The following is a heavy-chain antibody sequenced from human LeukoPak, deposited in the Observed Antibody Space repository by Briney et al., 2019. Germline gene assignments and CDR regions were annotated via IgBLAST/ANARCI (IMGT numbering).Heavy chain of an antibody. V-gene: IGHV4-39*07. D-gene: IGHD1-14*01. CDR1: GGSISSSSYY. CDR3: ARDTFTQGQLRTRDYYMDV. J-gene: IGHJ6*03. CDR2: IYYSGST. Sequence: PSETLSLTCTVSGGSISSSSYYWGWIRQPPGKGLEWIGSIYYSGSTYYNPSLKSRVTISVDTSKNQFSLKLSSVTAADTAVYYCARDTFTQGQLRTRDYYMDVWGKGTTVTVSS.